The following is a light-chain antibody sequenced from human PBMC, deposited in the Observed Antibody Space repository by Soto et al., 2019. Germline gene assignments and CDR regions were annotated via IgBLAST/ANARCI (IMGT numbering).Light chain of an antibody. CDR2: DAS. CDR3: QQYGSSLWT. Sequence: EIVLTQSPGTLSLSPGERATLSCRASQSVSSSYLAWYQQKPGQAPRLLIYDASSRATGIPDRFSGSGSGTDFTLTISRLEPVDFAVYYCQQYGSSLWTFGQGTKVEIK. CDR1: QSVSSSY. J-gene: IGKJ1*01. V-gene: IGKV3-20*01.